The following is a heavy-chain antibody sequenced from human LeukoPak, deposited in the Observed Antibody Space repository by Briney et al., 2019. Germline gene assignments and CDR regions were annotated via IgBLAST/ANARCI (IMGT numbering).Heavy chain of an antibody. J-gene: IGHJ4*02. Sequence: GGSLRLSCAASGFTFSSYGMSWVRQAPGKGLEWVSAISGSSSTIYYADSVKGRFTISRDNAKNSLHLQMNSLRAEDTAVYYCAREGGGYNNRGFDYWGQGTLVTVSS. CDR3: AREGGGYNNRGFDY. V-gene: IGHV3-48*01. CDR1: GFTFSSYG. D-gene: IGHD5-24*01. CDR2: ISGSSSTI.